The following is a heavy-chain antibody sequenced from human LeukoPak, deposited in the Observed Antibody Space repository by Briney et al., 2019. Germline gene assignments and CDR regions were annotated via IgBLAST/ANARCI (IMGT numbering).Heavy chain of an antibody. D-gene: IGHD3-10*01. V-gene: IGHV1-8*03. CDR2: MNPNSGNT. CDR1: GYTFTSYD. CDR3: ARDYSPGVWFGEVKVWFDP. J-gene: IGHJ5*02. Sequence: EASVKVSCKASGYTFTSYDINWVRQATGQGLEWMGWMNPNSGNTGYAQKFQGRVTITRNTSISTAYMELSRLRSDDTAVYYCARDYSPGVWFGEVKVWFDPWGQGTLVTVSS.